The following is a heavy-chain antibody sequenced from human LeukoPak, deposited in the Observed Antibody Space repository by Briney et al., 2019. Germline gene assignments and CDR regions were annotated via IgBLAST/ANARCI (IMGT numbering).Heavy chain of an antibody. D-gene: IGHD2-2*01. J-gene: IGHJ4*02. CDR2: TFYRSKWVN. Sequence: QTLSLTCAISGDSVSSNTAAWNWIRQSPSRGLEWLGRTFYRSKWVNEYAVSVRSRITINPDTSKNQVSLQLDSVTPEDAAVYYCARGYCSTPSCYHFDYYRQGTLDSLSS. CDR1: GDSVSSNTAA. CDR3: ARGYCSTPSCYHFDY. V-gene: IGHV6-1*01.